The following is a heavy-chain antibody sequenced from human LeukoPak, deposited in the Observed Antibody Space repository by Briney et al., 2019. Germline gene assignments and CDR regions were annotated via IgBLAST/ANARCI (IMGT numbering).Heavy chain of an antibody. Sequence: SVKVSCKASGGTFSSYAISWVRQAPGQGLEWMGGINPIFGTANYAQKFQGRVTITADESTSTAYMELSSLRSEDTAVYYCARVEVDWNDGYNWFDPWGQGTLVTVSS. J-gene: IGHJ5*02. V-gene: IGHV1-69*13. D-gene: IGHD1-1*01. CDR3: ARVEVDWNDGYNWFDP. CDR2: INPIFGTA. CDR1: GGTFSSYA.